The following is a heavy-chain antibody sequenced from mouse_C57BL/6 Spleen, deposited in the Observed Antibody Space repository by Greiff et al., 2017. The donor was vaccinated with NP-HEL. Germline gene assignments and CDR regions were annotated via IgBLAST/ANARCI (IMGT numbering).Heavy chain of an antibody. V-gene: IGHV1-64*01. CDR3: ARGRGAMDY. CDR2: IHPNSGST. J-gene: IGHJ4*01. D-gene: IGHD6-1*01. Sequence: QVHVKQPGAELVKPGASVKLSCKASGYTFTSYWMHWVKQRPGQGLEWIGVIHPNSGSTNYNEKFKSKATLTVDKSSSTAYMQLSSLTSEDSAVYYCARGRGAMDYWGQGTSVTVSS. CDR1: GYTFTSYW.